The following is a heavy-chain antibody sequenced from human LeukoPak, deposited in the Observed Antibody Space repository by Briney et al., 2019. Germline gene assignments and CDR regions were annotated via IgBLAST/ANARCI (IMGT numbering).Heavy chain of an antibody. CDR2: ISSSSTYI. V-gene: IGHV3-21*01. J-gene: IGHJ6*02. D-gene: IGHD4/OR15-4a*01. CDR3: ARVYGGLDV. CDR1: GFTFSNYY. Sequence: GGSLRLSCAASGFTFSNYYMNWVRQAPGKGLEWVSRISSSSTYIYYADSVKGRFTISRDNAKNSLYLQMNSLRAEDTAVYYCARVYGGLDVWGQGTTVTVSS.